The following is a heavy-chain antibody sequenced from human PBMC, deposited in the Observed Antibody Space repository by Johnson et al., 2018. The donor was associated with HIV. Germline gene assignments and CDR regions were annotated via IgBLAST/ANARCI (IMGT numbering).Heavy chain of an antibody. CDR1: GLSFSNFG. D-gene: IGHD6-13*01. CDR2: ISFDGNLK. Sequence: VQLVESGGGVVQPGKSLTLSCVGSGLSFSNFGIHWVRQAPGKGPEWVAVISFDGNLKKYADSLKGRFTVSRDNAKNSLSLQMNSLRAEDTAVYYCARDSGYINSYYASDIWGQGTMVTVSS. V-gene: IGHV3-33*08. CDR3: ARDSGYINSYYASDI. J-gene: IGHJ3*02.